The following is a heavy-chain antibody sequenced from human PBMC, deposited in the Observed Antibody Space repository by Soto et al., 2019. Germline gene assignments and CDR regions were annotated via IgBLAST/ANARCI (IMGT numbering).Heavy chain of an antibody. V-gene: IGHV3-23*01. Sequence: GGSLRLSCAASGFTFTSFAMAWVRQAPGKGLERVSGISATGGSTHYADSVKGRFTISRDNSRNTVYLQMNSLRAEDTAVYYCAKGGAYCGGDCTRAYWGQGTLVTVSS. J-gene: IGHJ4*02. CDR3: AKGGAYCGGDCTRAY. D-gene: IGHD2-21*02. CDR1: GFTFTSFA. CDR2: ISATGGST.